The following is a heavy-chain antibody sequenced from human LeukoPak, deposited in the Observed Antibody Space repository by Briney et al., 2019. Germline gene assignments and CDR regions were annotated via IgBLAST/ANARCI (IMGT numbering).Heavy chain of an antibody. CDR2: FGSDGKT. CDR1: GFTFSGYA. V-gene: IGHV3-23*01. J-gene: IGHJ6*02. Sequence: GGSLRLSCAASGFTFSGYAMSWARQAPGKGLGWVSGFGSDGKTHYAESVQGRFAISRDPSKTTLYLQMNSLRTEDTALYYCARDLHYWAAMDVWGQGTTVTVSS. D-gene: IGHD2-8*02. CDR3: ARDLHYWAAMDV.